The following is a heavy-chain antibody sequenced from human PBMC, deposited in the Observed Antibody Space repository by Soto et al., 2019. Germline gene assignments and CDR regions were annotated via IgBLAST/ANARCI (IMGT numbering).Heavy chain of an antibody. CDR2: LWYDGSNK. J-gene: IGHJ4*02. Sequence: QVQLVESGGGVVQPGRSLRLSCAASGFTFSSYGMHWVRQAPGKGLEWVAVLWYDGSNKYYADSVKGRFTISRDNSKNTLYLQMNSLRAEDTAVYCCARVLGYSYGFGYWGQGTLVTVSS. CDR1: GFTFSSYG. D-gene: IGHD5-18*01. CDR3: ARVLGYSYGFGY. V-gene: IGHV3-33*01.